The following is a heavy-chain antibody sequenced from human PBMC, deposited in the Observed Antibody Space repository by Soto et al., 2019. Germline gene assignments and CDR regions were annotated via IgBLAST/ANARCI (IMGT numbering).Heavy chain of an antibody. J-gene: IGHJ6*02. CDR2: IYYSGST. CDR1: GGSISSYY. V-gene: IGHV4-59*01. D-gene: IGHD5-18*01. Sequence: SETLSLTCTVSGGSISSYYWSWIRQPPGKGLEWIGYIYYSGSTNYNPSLKSRVTISVDTSKNQFSLNLSSVTAADTAVYYCARGGYSYGHTTYYYYGMDVWGQGTTVTVSS. CDR3: ARGGYSYGHTTYYYYGMDV.